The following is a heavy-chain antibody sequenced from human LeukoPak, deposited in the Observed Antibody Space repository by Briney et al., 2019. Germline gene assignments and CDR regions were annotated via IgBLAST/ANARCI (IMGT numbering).Heavy chain of an antibody. V-gene: IGHV4-59*01. CDR1: GGSISSYY. D-gene: IGHD3-3*01. Sequence: SETLSLTCTVSGGSISSYYWSWIRQPPGKGLEWIGYIYYSGSTNYNPSLKSRVTISVDTSKNQFSLKLSSVTAADTAVYYCARAYYDFWSGRYYYYMNVWGKGTTVTVS. CDR2: IYYSGST. J-gene: IGHJ6*03. CDR3: ARAYYDFWSGRYYYYMNV.